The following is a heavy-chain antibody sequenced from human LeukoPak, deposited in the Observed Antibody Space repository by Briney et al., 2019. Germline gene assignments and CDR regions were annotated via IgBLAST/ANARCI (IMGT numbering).Heavy chain of an antibody. CDR1: GFTFSSYA. CDR2: ISYDGSNK. CDR3: ARAGPSSSWHQFDY. Sequence: GGSLRLSCAASGFTFSSYAMHWVRQAPGKGLEWVAVISYDGSNKYYADSVKGRFTISRDNSKNTLYLQMNRLRPEDTAVCYCARAGPSSSWHQFDYWGQGTLVTVSS. D-gene: IGHD6-13*01. J-gene: IGHJ4*02. V-gene: IGHV3-30*14.